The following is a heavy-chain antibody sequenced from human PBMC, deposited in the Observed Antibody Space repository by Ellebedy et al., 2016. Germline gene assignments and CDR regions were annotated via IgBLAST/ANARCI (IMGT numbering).Heavy chain of an antibody. J-gene: IGHJ5*02. CDR3: TREFYANPDL. V-gene: IGHV3-11*05. D-gene: IGHD3-16*01. CDR2: ISGNGHFG. Sequence: GESLKISCAASGFTFSDYYMSWIRQAPGKGLEWVAFISGNGHFGDHRDSVKGRFTISRDNGNNLVFLDMTSLSAEDTGTYYCTREFYANPDLWGQGTLVTASS. CDR1: GFTFSDYY.